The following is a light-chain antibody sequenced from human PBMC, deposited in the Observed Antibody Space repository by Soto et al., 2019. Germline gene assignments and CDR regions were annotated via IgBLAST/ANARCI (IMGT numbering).Light chain of an antibody. CDR2: DNS. CDR1: YSNIGSNF. CDR3: ATWDNSLNVVL. J-gene: IGLJ2*01. V-gene: IGLV1-51*01. Sequence: QSVLTQSSSVSAAAGQKVTISCSGSYSNIGSNFVSWYQHFPGSAPNLLLYDNSQRPSGIPARFSGSKSGSSATLGIPGLQTGDEAYYYCATWDNSLNVVLFGGGTKLTVL.